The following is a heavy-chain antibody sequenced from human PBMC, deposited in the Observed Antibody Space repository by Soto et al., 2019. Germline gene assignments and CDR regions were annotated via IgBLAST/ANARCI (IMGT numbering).Heavy chain of an antibody. CDR1: GVPFSSYG. Sequence: GGSLRLCCASSGVPFSSYGMHWVRQVPGKGLEWVAVIWYDGSNKYYADSVKGRFTISRDNSKNTLYLQMNSLRAEDTAVYYCARSGRASYDAFDIWGQGTMVTVSS. CDR2: IWYDGSNK. CDR3: ARSGRASYDAFDI. D-gene: IGHD3-10*01. J-gene: IGHJ3*02. V-gene: IGHV3-33*01.